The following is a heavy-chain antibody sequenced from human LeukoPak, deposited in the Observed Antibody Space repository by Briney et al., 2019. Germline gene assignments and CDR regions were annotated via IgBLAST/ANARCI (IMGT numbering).Heavy chain of an antibody. CDR3: ARDHTFVRYYYYYGMDV. CDR1: GYTFTSYG. CDR2: ISAYNGNT. D-gene: IGHD2/OR15-2a*01. V-gene: IGHV1-18*01. Sequence: GASVKVSCKASGYTFTSYGISWVRQAPGQGLEWMGWISAYNGNTNYAQKLQGRVTMTTDTSTSTAYMELRSLRSDDTAVYYCARDHTFVRYYYYYGMDVWGQGTAVTVSS. J-gene: IGHJ6*02.